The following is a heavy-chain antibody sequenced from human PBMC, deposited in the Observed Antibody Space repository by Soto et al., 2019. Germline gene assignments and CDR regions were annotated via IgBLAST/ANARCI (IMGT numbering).Heavy chain of an antibody. J-gene: IGHJ6*02. Sequence: EVQLLESGGGLVQPGGSLRLSCAASGFTFSSYAMSWVRQAPGKGLEWVSAISGSGGSTYYADSVKGRFTISRDNSKNTLYLQMNSLRAEDTAVYYCAKGQGNYDSSGYYRKEYYYYGMDVWGQGTTVTVS. CDR2: ISGSGGST. CDR3: AKGQGNYDSSGYYRKEYYYYGMDV. V-gene: IGHV3-23*01. D-gene: IGHD3-22*01. CDR1: GFTFSSYA.